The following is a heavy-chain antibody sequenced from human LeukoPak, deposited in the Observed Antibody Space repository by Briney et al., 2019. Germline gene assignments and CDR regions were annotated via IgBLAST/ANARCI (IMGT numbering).Heavy chain of an antibody. Sequence: SETLSLTCAVYGGSFSGYYWSWIRQPPGKGLEWIGEINHSGSTNCNPSLKSRVTISVDTSKNQFSLKLSSVTAADTAVYYCAREGYSYGKVFDYWGQGTLVTVSS. CDR3: AREGYSYGKVFDY. CDR2: INHSGST. D-gene: IGHD5-18*01. CDR1: GGSFSGYY. V-gene: IGHV4-34*01. J-gene: IGHJ4*02.